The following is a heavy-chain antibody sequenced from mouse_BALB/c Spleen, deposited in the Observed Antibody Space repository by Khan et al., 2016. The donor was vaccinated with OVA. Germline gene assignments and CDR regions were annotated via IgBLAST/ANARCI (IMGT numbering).Heavy chain of an antibody. J-gene: IGHJ2*01. CDR3: ARHERDEWVDFDF. Sequence: QIQLVQSGPELRKPGETVKISCQTSGYTFTNSRVNWVKQTPGMGLKWMGYINTFTGEPKYADDFKGRFAFSLETSASTAYLQINNLKNEDMAAYLCARHERDEWVDFDFWGQGTTLTVSS. CDR2: INTFTGEP. CDR1: GYTFTNSR. V-gene: IGHV9-1*02.